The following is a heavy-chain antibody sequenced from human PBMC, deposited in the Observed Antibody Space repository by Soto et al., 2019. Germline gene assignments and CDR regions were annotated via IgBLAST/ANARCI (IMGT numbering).Heavy chain of an antibody. CDR1: GGSISSSIYY. Sequence: SETLSLTCTVSGGSISSSIYYGGWIRQPPGKGLEWIGSIFYSGSTYYNPSLKSRVTISVDTSKNQFSLKLYSVTAADTAMYYCARQVVTAPSPIYYFDYWGRG. D-gene: IGHD2-21*02. V-gene: IGHV4-39*01. CDR2: IFYSGST. CDR3: ARQVVTAPSPIYYFDY. J-gene: IGHJ4*02.